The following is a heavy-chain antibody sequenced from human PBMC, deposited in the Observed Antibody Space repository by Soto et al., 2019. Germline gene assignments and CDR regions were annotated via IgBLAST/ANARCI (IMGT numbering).Heavy chain of an antibody. J-gene: IGHJ3*02. CDR3: ARVERGTATTVVDAFDI. V-gene: IGHV4-34*01. CDR1: GGFVSSGSYY. CDR2: MSHSGGT. D-gene: IGHD1-1*01. Sequence: QVQLQQWGAGLLKPSETLSLTCAVYGGFVSSGSYYWSWIRQPPGKGLEWIGEMSHSGGTHFNPSLKGRVTIAVDTCKNQFSLKMSSVTAADTALYYCARVERGTATTVVDAFDIWGPGTMVTVS.